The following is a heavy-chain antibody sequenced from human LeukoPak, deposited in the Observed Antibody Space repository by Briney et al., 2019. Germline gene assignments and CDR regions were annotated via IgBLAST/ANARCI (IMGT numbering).Heavy chain of an antibody. Sequence: PGGSLRLSCAASGFTFSSYAMSWIRQPPGKGLEWIGEINHSGSTNYNPSLKSRVTISVDTSKNQFSLKLSSVTAADTAVYYCAREGFHSVDYWGQGTLVTVSS. CDR3: AREGFHSVDY. D-gene: IGHD2-21*01. V-gene: IGHV4-34*01. J-gene: IGHJ4*02. CDR2: INHSGST. CDR1: GFTFSSYA.